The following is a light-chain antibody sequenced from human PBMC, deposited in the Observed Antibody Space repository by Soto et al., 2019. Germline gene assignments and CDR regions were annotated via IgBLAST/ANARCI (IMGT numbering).Light chain of an antibody. Sequence: DIEMTQSPSSLSASVGDRVTITCRASQSISSYLNLYQQKPGQAPKLLIYAASSLQSGVPSRFSGSGSGTDFTLTISSLQPEDFATYYCQQSYSTPIFGGGTKVEMK. CDR3: QQSYSTPI. J-gene: IGKJ4*01. CDR2: AAS. V-gene: IGKV1-39*01. CDR1: QSISSY.